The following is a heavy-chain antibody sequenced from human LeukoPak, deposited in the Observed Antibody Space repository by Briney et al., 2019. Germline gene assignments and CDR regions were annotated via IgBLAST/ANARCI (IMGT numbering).Heavy chain of an antibody. CDR3: AREEASVGDY. J-gene: IGHJ4*02. V-gene: IGHV4-39*01. Sequence: SETLSLTCTVSGGSLSSNSHYWAWIRQPPGKGLEWIGSIHYSGSTFYSPSLKSRVTISVDTSKNQFSLILTSVTASDTAVYYCAREEASVGDYWGQGILVTVPS. CDR2: IHYSGST. CDR1: GGSLSSNSHY. D-gene: IGHD2-21*01.